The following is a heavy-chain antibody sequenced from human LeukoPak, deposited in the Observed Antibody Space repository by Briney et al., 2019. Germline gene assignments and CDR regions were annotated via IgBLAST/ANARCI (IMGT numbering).Heavy chain of an antibody. CDR2: ISSNGDNT. Sequence: GGSLRLSCSVSGFTFSTYVMHWVRQAPGKGLEYVSAISSNGDNTYYADSVKGRFTISRDNSKNTLYLQMSSLRADDTAVYYCVRGSGYWGQGTLVTVSS. J-gene: IGHJ4*02. D-gene: IGHD3-10*01. CDR3: VRGSGY. V-gene: IGHV3-64D*06. CDR1: GFTFSTYV.